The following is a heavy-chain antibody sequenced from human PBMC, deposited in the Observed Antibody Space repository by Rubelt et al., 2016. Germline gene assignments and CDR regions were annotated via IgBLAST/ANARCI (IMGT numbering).Heavy chain of an antibody. J-gene: IGHJ3*02. D-gene: IGHD6-19*01. CDR2: ISAYNGNT. V-gene: IGHV1-18*01. CDR3: ARDRTWLVPGLDAFDI. Sequence: QVQLVQSGAEVKKPGASVKVSCKASGYNFTSYGISWVRQAPGQGLEWMGWISAYNGNTNYAQKLQGRVTMTTDTSTGTADMELRSLRSDDTAVYYCARDRTWLVPGLDAFDIWGQGTMVTVSS. CDR1: GYNFTSYG.